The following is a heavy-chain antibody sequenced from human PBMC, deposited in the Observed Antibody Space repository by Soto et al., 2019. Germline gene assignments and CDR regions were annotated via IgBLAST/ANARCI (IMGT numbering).Heavy chain of an antibody. V-gene: IGHV4-34*01. CDR3: ARVRGWYPLDY. CDR2: INHSGST. CDR1: GGSFSGYY. D-gene: IGHD6-19*01. Sequence: QVQLQQWGAGLLKPSETLSLTCAVYGGSFSGYYWSWIRQPPGKGLEWIGEINHSGSTNYNPSLKSRVTISVDTSKHQFSLKLSSVTAADTAVYYCARVRGWYPLDYWGQGTLVTVSS. J-gene: IGHJ4*02.